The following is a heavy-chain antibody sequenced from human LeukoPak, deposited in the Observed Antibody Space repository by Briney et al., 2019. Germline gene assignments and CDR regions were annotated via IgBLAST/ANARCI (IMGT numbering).Heavy chain of an antibody. D-gene: IGHD3-22*01. J-gene: IGHJ4*02. CDR1: GFTFSSYA. CDR3: AKDSNFDDSSGYYYFDY. Sequence: GGSLRLSCAASGFTFSSYAMSWVRQAPGKGLEWVSAISGSGGSTYYADSVKGRFTISRDNSKNTLYLQMNSLRAEDTAVYYCAKDSNFDDSSGYYYFDYWGQGTLVTVSS. CDR2: ISGSGGST. V-gene: IGHV3-23*01.